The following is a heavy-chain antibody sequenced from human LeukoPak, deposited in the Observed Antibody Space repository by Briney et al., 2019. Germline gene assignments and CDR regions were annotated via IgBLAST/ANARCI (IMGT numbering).Heavy chain of an antibody. Sequence: PSETLSLTCAVYGGSFSGVYWSWIRQPPGKGLEWIGEINHRGNANYNPSLKSRFTISVDTSKNQFSLKLSSVTAADTAVYYCARKTVTEGVDYWGQGTLVTVSS. V-gene: IGHV4-34*01. J-gene: IGHJ4*02. CDR2: INHRGNA. D-gene: IGHD4-4*01. CDR1: GGSFSGVY. CDR3: ARKTVTEGVDY.